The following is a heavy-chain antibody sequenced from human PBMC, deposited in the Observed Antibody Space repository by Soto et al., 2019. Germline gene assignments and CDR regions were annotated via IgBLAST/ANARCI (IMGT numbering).Heavy chain of an antibody. V-gene: IGHV3-23*01. J-gene: IGHJ5*02. CDR3: AKDWGTTLPPNRFDP. D-gene: IGHD3-16*01. CDR2: IRGSGGST. Sequence: PGGSLRLSCAASGFTFSTYAMSWVRQAPGKGPEWVSTIRGSGGSTHYPDSVKGRFTISRDNSKNTLYLQMNSLRAEDTVVYYCAKDWGTTLPPNRFDPWGQGNLVTVSS. CDR1: GFTFSTYA.